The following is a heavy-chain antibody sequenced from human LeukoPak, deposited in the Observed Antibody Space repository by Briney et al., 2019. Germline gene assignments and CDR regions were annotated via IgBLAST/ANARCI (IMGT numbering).Heavy chain of an antibody. Sequence: GRSLRLSCAPSGFTFRSYGMHWARQPPGKGREGAAVMWDSGSNEYNADSVKGRFTISRDNSKNTLYLQMNSLRAEDTAVYYCAREDTPAYYGSGSYLDNWFDPWGQGTLVTVSS. CDR2: MWDSGSNE. V-gene: IGHV3-33*01. CDR1: GFTFRSYG. CDR3: AREDTPAYYGSGSYLDNWFDP. D-gene: IGHD3-10*01. J-gene: IGHJ5*02.